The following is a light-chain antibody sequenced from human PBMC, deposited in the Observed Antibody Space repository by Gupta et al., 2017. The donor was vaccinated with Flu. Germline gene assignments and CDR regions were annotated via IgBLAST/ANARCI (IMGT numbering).Light chain of an antibody. J-gene: IGLJ2*01. CDR3: SSYTSSSTRHVV. Sequence: QSALTQPASVSGSPRQSITISCTGTSSDVGGYNYVSWYQQHPGKAPKLMIYEVSNRPSGVSNRFSGSKSGNTASLTISGLQAEDEADYYCSSYTSSSTRHVVFGGGTKLTVL. CDR2: EVS. CDR1: SSDVGGYNY. V-gene: IGLV2-14*01.